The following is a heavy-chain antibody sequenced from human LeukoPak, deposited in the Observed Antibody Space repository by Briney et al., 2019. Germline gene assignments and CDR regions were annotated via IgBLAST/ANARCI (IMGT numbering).Heavy chain of an antibody. CDR3: AKDRRGYSYGYDFDY. Sequence: GGSLRLSCAASGFTFSSYAMSWVRQAPGKGLEWVSSISCSGGSTYYADFEKGRFTISRDNSKNTLYLQMNSLRAEDTAVYYCAKDRRGYSYGYDFDYWGQGTLVTVSS. D-gene: IGHD5-18*01. V-gene: IGHV3-23*01. CDR2: ISCSGGST. CDR1: GFTFSSYA. J-gene: IGHJ4*02.